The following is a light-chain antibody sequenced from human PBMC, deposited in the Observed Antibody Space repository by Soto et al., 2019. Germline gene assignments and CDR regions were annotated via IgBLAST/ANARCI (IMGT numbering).Light chain of an antibody. J-gene: IGKJ1*01. V-gene: IGKV3-15*01. Sequence: EIVMTQSPATLSVSPGERVTLSCRASQSVSNNLAWYQQKPGQAPRLLVFGASTRATGIPARFSGSGSGTDFTLTIGSLQSEDFAVYYCQQYNSWPPTWAFGQGTKVEIK. CDR3: QQYNSWPPTWA. CDR2: GAS. CDR1: QSVSNN.